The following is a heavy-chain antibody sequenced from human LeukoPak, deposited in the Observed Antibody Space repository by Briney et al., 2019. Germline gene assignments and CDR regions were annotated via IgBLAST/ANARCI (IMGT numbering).Heavy chain of an antibody. CDR3: ARVVTAIQEDNYFDY. D-gene: IGHD2-21*02. Sequence: GASVKVSCKASGYTFTSYGISWVRQAPGQGLEWMGWISAYNGNTNYAQKLQGRVTMTTDTSTSTAYMELRSLRSDDTAVYYCARVVTAIQEDNYFDYWGQGTLVTVSS. CDR2: ISAYNGNT. J-gene: IGHJ4*02. V-gene: IGHV1-18*01. CDR1: GYTFTSYG.